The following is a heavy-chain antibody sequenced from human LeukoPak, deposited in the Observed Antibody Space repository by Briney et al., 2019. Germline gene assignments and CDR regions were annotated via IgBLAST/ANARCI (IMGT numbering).Heavy chain of an antibody. CDR1: GFTFSSYG. V-gene: IGHV3-33*01. Sequence: GALRLSCAASGFTFSSYGMHWVRQAPGKGLEWVAVIWYDGSNKYYADSVKGRFTISRDNSKNTLYLQMNSLRAEDTAVYYCARDGRGYSYTNWYFDLWGRGTLVTVSS. D-gene: IGHD5-18*01. J-gene: IGHJ2*01. CDR2: IWYDGSNK. CDR3: ARDGRGYSYTNWYFDL.